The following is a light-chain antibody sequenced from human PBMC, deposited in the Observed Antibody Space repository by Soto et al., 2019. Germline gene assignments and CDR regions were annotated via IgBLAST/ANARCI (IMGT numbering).Light chain of an antibody. CDR1: QSVSSN. CDR3: QQYNNWIT. CDR2: GAS. J-gene: IGKJ5*01. V-gene: IGKV3-15*01. Sequence: EIVMTQSPATLSVSPGERATLSCRASQSVSSNLAWYQQKPGQAPRLLIYGASTRATGIPARFSGSGSGTEFTLATSRLQSGDFAVYYCQQYNNWITFGQGTRLEIK.